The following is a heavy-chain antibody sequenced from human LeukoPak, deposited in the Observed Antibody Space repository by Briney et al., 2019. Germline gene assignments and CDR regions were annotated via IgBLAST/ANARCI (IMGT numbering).Heavy chain of an antibody. D-gene: IGHD6-6*01. V-gene: IGHV1-69*05. J-gene: IGHJ6*03. CDR1: GGTFSSYA. CDR2: IIPIFGTA. Sequence: ASVKVSCKASGGTFSSYAISWVRQAPGQGLEWMGGIIPIFGTANYAQKFQGRVTITTDESTSTAYMELSSLRSEDTAVYYCAGGIAAQDYYYYYYMDVWGKGTTVTVSS. CDR3: AGGIAAQDYYYYYYMDV.